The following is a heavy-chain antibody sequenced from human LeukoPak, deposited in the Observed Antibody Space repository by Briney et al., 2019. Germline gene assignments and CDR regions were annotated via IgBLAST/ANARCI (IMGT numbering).Heavy chain of an antibody. CDR3: AKGFYYCSDGCPQYYYYMDV. D-gene: IGHD2-15*01. V-gene: IGHV3-30*02. J-gene: IGHJ6*03. Sequence: AGGSLGLSCAASGFTFSRHGMHWVRQAPGKGLEWVAFIRYDGSDKYYADSVKGRFTISRDNSENTLYLQMNSLRPEDTAVYYCAKGFYYCSDGCPQYYYYMDVWGKGTTVIVSS. CDR2: IRYDGSDK. CDR1: GFTFSRHG.